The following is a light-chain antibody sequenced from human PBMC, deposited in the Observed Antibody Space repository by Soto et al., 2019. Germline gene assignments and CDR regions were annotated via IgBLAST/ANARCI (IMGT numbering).Light chain of an antibody. CDR3: ASFRSGTILV. Sequence: VLAQPASVSGSPGQSVTISCTGPRSDIGDSNFISWYQHSPGKAPRLLIYEVNNRPSGVSKRFSGSKAGNTASLTISGLLDDDEADYFCASFRSGTILVFGSGTKVTVL. J-gene: IGLJ1*01. CDR2: EVN. CDR1: RSDIGDSNF. V-gene: IGLV2-14*01.